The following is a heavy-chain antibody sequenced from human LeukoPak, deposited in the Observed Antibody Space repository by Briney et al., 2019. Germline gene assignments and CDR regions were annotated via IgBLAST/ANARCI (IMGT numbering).Heavy chain of an antibody. CDR1: GFTLSSYW. V-gene: IGHV3-74*01. Sequence: GGSLRLSCAASGFTLSSYWMYWVRQAPGKGLMWVSRTNSDGSSTNYADSVKGRFTISRDNAKNTLYLQMNSLRAEDTAVYYCATSRYCSGASCSYHGGQGTLVTVSS. CDR2: TNSDGSST. J-gene: IGHJ4*02. CDR3: ATSRYCSGASCSYH. D-gene: IGHD2-15*01.